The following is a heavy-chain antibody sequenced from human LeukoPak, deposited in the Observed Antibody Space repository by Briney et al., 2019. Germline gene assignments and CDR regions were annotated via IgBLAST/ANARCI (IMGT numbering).Heavy chain of an antibody. Sequence: GGSLRLSCAASGFTFSSYSMHWVRQAPGRGLEWVALIPYDGTNKYYADSVKGRFTISRDNSKNTLFLQMNSLRAEDTAVYYCAKGTVAGTGYFDYWGQGTLVTVSS. CDR2: IPYDGTNK. CDR3: AKGTVAGTGYFDY. D-gene: IGHD6-19*01. V-gene: IGHV3-30*18. CDR1: GFTFSSYS. J-gene: IGHJ4*02.